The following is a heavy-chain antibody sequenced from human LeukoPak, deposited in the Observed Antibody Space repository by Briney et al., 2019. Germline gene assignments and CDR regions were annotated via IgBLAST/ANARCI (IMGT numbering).Heavy chain of an antibody. Sequence: GASVKVSCKASGYTFTSYGISWVRQAPGQGLEWMGWISAYNGNTNYAQKLQGRVTMTTDTSTSTAYMELRGLRSDDTAVYYCAREIRGIAAAEGWFDPWGQGTLVTVSS. J-gene: IGHJ5*02. CDR3: AREIRGIAAAEGWFDP. V-gene: IGHV1-18*01. D-gene: IGHD6-13*01. CDR1: GYTFTSYG. CDR2: ISAYNGNT.